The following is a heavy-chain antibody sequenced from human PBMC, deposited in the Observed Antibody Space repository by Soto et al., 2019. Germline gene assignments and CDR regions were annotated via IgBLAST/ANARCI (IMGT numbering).Heavy chain of an antibody. V-gene: IGHV4-4*02. Sequence: QVHLQESGPGLVKPSGTLSLTCAVSSDSIRSPNWWSWVRQPPGKGLEWIGQIDQRGSSTYNPSRTSIKSRVTMSIELSKNQLSLMLTSVTAADTAVYYCAKHGAFCFADWGHGTPVIVSS. CDR1: SDSIRSPNW. J-gene: IGHJ4*01. D-gene: IGHD3-16*01. CDR2: IDQRGSS. CDR3: AKHGAFCFAD.